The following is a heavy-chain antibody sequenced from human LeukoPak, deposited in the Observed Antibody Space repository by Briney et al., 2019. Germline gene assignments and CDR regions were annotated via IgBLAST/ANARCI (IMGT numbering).Heavy chain of an antibody. D-gene: IGHD2-15*01. V-gene: IGHV3-7*03. J-gene: IGHJ5*02. CDR1: GFTFSSYW. Sequence: GGSLRLSCAASGFTFSSYWMSWVRQAPGKGLEWVANIKQDGSEKYYVDSVKGRFTISRDNAKNSLYLQMNSLRAEDTAVYYCARDPVDIVVVVAAPGWFDPWGQGTLVTVSS. CDR2: IKQDGSEK. CDR3: ARDPVDIVVVVAAPGWFDP.